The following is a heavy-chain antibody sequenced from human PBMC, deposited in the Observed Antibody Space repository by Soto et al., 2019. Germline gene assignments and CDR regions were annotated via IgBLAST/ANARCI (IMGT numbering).Heavy chain of an antibody. V-gene: IGHV3-74*01. D-gene: IGHD1-26*01. J-gene: IGHJ3*01. CDR2: IHSDGSST. CDR3: ARGDRGAFDL. Sequence: PGGSLRLSCAASGFTFSYYWMHWVRQAPGKGLVWVSRIHSDGSSTTYADFVKGRFIISRDNARNTVDLQMNSVRVEDTAVYYCARGDRGAFDLWGQGTVVTVS. CDR1: GFTFSYYW.